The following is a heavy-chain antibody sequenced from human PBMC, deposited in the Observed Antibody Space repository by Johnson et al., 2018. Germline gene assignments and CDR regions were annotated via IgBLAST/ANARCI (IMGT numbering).Heavy chain of an antibody. CDR3: TRHPPKAAAYYYGMDV. CDR2: IRSKANSYAT. Sequence: VQLQESGGGLVQPGGSLKLSCAASGFTFSGSAMHWVRQASGKGLEWVGRIRSKANSYATAYAASVKGRFIIARDDSKNRAYLQMNSQKTEDTAVYYCTRHPPKAAAYYYGMDVWGQGTTVTVSS. D-gene: IGHD6-13*01. V-gene: IGHV3-73*02. J-gene: IGHJ6*02. CDR1: GFTFSGSA.